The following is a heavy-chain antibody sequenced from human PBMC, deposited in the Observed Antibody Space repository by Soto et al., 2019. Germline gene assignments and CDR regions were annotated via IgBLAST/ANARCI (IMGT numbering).Heavy chain of an antibody. CDR2: MNTNTNTT. Sequence: WKGAVYAITVDVVHWGRKNTKQGLEWMGWMNTNTNTTDCAQKFQGRVTLTWNTSISTAYMELSSLKFDDTAVYYCAREVVEVAETTSIWLDPWGLGNLVIVS. V-gene: IGHV1-8*01. J-gene: IGHJ5*02. CDR3: AREVVEVAETTSIWLDP. D-gene: IGHD2-15*01. CDR1: VYAITVDV.